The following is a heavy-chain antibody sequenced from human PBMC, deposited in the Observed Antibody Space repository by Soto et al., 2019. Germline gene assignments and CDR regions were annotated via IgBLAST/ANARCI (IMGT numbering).Heavy chain of an antibody. CDR2: ISSSSSSI. V-gene: IGHV3-48*02. CDR3: ARDLGYCSGGSCPSFDY. CDR1: GFTFSSYS. D-gene: IGHD2-15*01. J-gene: IGHJ4*02. Sequence: GGSLRLSCAASGFTFSSYSMNWVRQAPGKGLEWVSYISSSSSSIYYADSVKGRLTISRDNAKNSLYLQMNSLRDEDSAVYHCARDLGYCSGGSCPSFDYWGQGXLVTVSS.